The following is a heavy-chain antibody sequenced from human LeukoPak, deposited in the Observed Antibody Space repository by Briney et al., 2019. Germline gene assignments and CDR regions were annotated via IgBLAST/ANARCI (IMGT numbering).Heavy chain of an antibody. D-gene: IGHD3-9*01. CDR1: GITFSNYN. J-gene: IGHJ6*03. CDR2: ITSSSSYT. V-gene: IGHV3-21*01. Sequence: GGSLRLSCAAPGITFSNYNMNWVRQAPGKGLEWISSITSSSSYTFYADSVKGRFTISRDNAKNSLYLQMNSLRVEDTAIYYCARAPTYYDILTGYNPDYYMDVWGKGTTVTISS. CDR3: ARAPTYYDILTGYNPDYYMDV.